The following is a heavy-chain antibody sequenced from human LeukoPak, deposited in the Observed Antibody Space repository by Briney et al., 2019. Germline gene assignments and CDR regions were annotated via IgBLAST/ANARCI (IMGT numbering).Heavy chain of an antibody. V-gene: IGHV4-61*01. J-gene: IGHJ3*02. Sequence: SETLSLTCAVSGGSISSDNWWSWIRQPPGRGLEWIGYIYYSGSTNYNPSLKSRVTISVDTSKNQFSLKLSSVAAADTAVYYCARDGYRLDAFDIWGQGTMVTVSS. CDR2: IYYSGST. CDR3: ARDGYRLDAFDI. CDR1: GGSISSDNW. D-gene: IGHD5-24*01.